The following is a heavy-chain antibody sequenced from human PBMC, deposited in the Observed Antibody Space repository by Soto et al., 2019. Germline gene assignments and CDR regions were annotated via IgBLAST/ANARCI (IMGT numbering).Heavy chain of an antibody. CDR2: IYYSGST. J-gene: IGHJ6*03. CDR3: AGVIAAAGIPDYYYYMDV. Sequence: SETLSLTCTVSGGSISSSSYYWGWIRQPPGKGLEWIGSIYYSGSTYYNPSLKSRVTISVDTSKNQFSLKLSSVTAADTAVYYCAGVIAAAGIPDYYYYMDVWGKGTTVTVSS. V-gene: IGHV4-39*01. CDR1: GGSISSSSYY. D-gene: IGHD6-13*01.